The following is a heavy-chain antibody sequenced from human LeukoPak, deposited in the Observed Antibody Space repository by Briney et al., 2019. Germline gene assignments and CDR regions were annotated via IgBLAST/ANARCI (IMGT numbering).Heavy chain of an antibody. Sequence: GASVKVSCKASGYTFTGYYMHWVRQAPGQGLEWMGRINPNSGGTNYAQKFQGRVTMTSDTSISTAYMELSRLRSDDTAVYYCATSIVGATRGSYYYYYMDVWGKGTTVTVSS. CDR1: GYTFTGYY. CDR3: ATSIVGATRGSYYYYYMDV. CDR2: INPNSGGT. D-gene: IGHD1-26*01. J-gene: IGHJ6*03. V-gene: IGHV1-2*06.